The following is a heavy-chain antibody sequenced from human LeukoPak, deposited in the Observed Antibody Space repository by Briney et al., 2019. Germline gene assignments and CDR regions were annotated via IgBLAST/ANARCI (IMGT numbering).Heavy chain of an antibody. V-gene: IGHV3-23*01. D-gene: IGHD6-13*01. CDR3: AREEPPADGIVWVDH. Sequence: GGSLRLSCAASGLTFSSYAMTWVRQAPGQGLEWVSAISGSGGNTYYADSVKGRFTISRDNSKNTVYLQMNSLRAEDTAVYYCAREEPPADGIVWVDHWGQGTLVTVSS. CDR1: GLTFSSYA. CDR2: ISGSGGNT. J-gene: IGHJ4*02.